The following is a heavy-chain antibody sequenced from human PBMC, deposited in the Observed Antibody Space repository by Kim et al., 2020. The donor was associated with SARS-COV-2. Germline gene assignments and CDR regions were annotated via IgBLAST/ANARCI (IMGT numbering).Heavy chain of an antibody. Sequence: SETLSITCTVSGGSIYSYFWSWIRQPAGKGLEWIGRIYSSGSTNYNPSPYLKSRVTMSVDTSRNQFSLKLSSVTAADPAVYYCARGDVAGNTRPSDYWG. CDR2: IYSSGST. J-gene: IGHJ4*01. V-gene: IGHV4-4*07. CDR3: ARGDVAGNTRPSDY. D-gene: IGHD2-21*01. CDR1: GGSIYSYF.